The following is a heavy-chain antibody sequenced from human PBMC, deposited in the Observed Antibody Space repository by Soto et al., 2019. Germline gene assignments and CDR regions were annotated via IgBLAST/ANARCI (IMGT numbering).Heavy chain of an antibody. Sequence: SETLSLTCTVSGDSINNDDYYWSWVRQPPGKGLEWIGYIYYTGSTYYSPSLKSRLTISLDTSKNQFSLKLSSVTAADTAVYFCARLGTSVFGAFYGMDVWGQGTTVTVSS. CDR1: GDSINNDDYY. J-gene: IGHJ6*02. CDR2: IYYTGST. D-gene: IGHD3-16*01. V-gene: IGHV4-30-4*01. CDR3: ARLGTSVFGAFYGMDV.